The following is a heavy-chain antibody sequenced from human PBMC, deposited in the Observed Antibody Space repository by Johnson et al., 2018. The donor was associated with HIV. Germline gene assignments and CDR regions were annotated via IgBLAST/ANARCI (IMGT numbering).Heavy chain of an antibody. CDR2: ISYDGSNK. J-gene: IGHJ3*02. V-gene: IGHV3-30*18. D-gene: IGHD3-22*01. CDR1: GFTFSSYG. CDR3: AKDGSSGYPDADAFDI. Sequence: QVQLVESGGGLVQPGGSLRLSCAASGFTFSSYGMHWVRQAPGKGLEWVAVISYDGSNKYYADSVKGRFTISRDNSKNTLYLQMNSLRDEDTAVYYCAKDGSSGYPDADAFDIWGQGTMVTVSS.